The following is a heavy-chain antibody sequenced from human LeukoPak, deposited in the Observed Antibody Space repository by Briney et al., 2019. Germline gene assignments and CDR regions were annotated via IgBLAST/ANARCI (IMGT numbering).Heavy chain of an antibody. D-gene: IGHD2-15*01. CDR3: ARDYCSGGTCYKGY. CDR1: GFTFSSYW. V-gene: IGHV3-7*05. CDR2: IKQDGSEK. J-gene: IGHJ4*02. Sequence: GGSRRLSRAASGFTFSSYWMSWVRRAPGKGLEWLANIKQDGSEKYYVGSVKGRFTISRDNAKNSLYLQMNSLRAEDTAVYYCARDYCSGGTCYKGYWGQGTLATVSS.